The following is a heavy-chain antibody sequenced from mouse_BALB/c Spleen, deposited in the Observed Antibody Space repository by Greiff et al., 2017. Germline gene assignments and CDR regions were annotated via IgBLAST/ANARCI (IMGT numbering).Heavy chain of an antibody. CDR3: ARRGYYCDY. CDR2: ISYSGST. CDR1: GYSITSDYA. Sequence: EVQLVESGPGLVKPSQSLSLTCTVTGYSITSDYAWNWIRQFPGNKLEWMGYISYSGSTSYNPSLKSRISITRDTSKNQFFLQLNSVTTEDTATYYCARRGYYCDYWGQGTTLTVSS. V-gene: IGHV3-2*02. J-gene: IGHJ2*01.